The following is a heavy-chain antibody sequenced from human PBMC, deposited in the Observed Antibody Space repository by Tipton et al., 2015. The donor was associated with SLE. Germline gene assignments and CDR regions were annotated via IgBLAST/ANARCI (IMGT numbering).Heavy chain of an antibody. V-gene: IGHV4-30-2*01. CDR2: IYHSGST. J-gene: IGHJ3*02. D-gene: IGHD4-11*01. Sequence: TLSLTCTVSGGSISSYYWSWIRQPPGKGLEWIGYIYHSGSTYYNPSLKSRVTISVDRSKNQFSLKLGSVTAADTAVYYCASSNNDAFDIWGQGTMVTVSS. CDR3: ASSNNDAFDI. CDR1: GGSISSYY.